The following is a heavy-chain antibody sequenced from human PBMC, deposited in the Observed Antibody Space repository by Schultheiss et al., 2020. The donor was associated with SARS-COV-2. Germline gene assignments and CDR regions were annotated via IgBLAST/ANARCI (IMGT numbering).Heavy chain of an antibody. CDR3: ARRAGTTLYNYYDMDV. CDR2: IYPGDSDT. J-gene: IGHJ6*02. V-gene: IGHV5-51*01. Sequence: GESLKISCKASGYSFTSYWLAWVRQMSGKGLEWMGIIYPGDSDTRYSPSLQGQVTISADRSISTAYLQWSSLKASDTAMYYCARRAGTTLYNYYDMDVWGQGTTVTVSS. D-gene: IGHD1-7*01. CDR1: GYSFTSYW.